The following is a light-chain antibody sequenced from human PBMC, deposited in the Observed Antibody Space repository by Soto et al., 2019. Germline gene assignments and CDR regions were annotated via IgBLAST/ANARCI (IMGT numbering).Light chain of an antibody. CDR1: QGIGNA. J-gene: IGKJ5*01. V-gene: IGKV1-6*01. Sequence: AIQMTQSPSSLSASVGDRVTISCRASQGIGNALGWYQQKPGKPPKVLIYGASNLQSGVPPRFSANGSDTDGILTISSLKTEDCATYYCLQNYNYPRTFGQGTRLEIK. CDR2: GAS. CDR3: LQNYNYPRT.